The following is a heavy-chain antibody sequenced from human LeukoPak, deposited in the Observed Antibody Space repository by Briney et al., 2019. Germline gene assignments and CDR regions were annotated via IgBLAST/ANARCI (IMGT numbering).Heavy chain of an antibody. V-gene: IGHV3-74*01. CDR2: TNTHGTSA. J-gene: IGHJ6*03. CDR3: LAGYYYYYMDV. CDR1: GFTFNNYW. Sequence: GGSLRLSCAAPGFTFNNYWMHWARQAPGKGLVWVARTNTHGTSANYADSVKGRFIISRDNANNTLYLQMNGLRDEDTGVYYALAGYYYYYMDVWGKGTTVTVSS. D-gene: IGHD6-13*01.